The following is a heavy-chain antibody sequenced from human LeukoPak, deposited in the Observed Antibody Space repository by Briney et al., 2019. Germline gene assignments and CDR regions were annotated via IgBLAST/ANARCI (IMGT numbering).Heavy chain of an antibody. CDR1: GFTVSSNY. D-gene: IGHD1-26*01. CDR3: AKDRDGSYDRGPRDAFDI. J-gene: IGHJ3*02. CDR2: IYSAGST. V-gene: IGHV3-66*02. Sequence: GGSLRLSCAASGFTVSSNYMSWVRQALGKGLGWVSVIYSAGSTYYADSVKGRFTISRDNSKNTLYLQMNSLRAEDTAVYYCAKDRDGSYDRGPRDAFDIWGQGTMVTVSS.